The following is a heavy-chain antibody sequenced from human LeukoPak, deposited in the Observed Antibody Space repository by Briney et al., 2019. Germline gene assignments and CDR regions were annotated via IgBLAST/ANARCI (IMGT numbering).Heavy chain of an antibody. V-gene: IGHV4-39*07. D-gene: IGHD3-10*01. CDR3: ARDSV. J-gene: IGHJ4*02. Sequence: SETLSLTCTVSGGSISSSSYYWGWIRQPPGKGLEWIGSIYYSGSTYYNPSLKSRVTISVDTSKNQFSLKLSSVTAADTAVYYCARDSVWGQGTLSPSPQ. CDR2: IYYSGST. CDR1: GGSISSSSYY.